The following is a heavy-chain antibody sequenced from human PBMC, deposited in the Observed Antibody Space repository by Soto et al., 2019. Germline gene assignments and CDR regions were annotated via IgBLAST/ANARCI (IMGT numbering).Heavy chain of an antibody. CDR2: IGWDGNNI. J-gene: IGHJ1*01. D-gene: IGHD6-6*01. CDR3: ANNLYDISSGY. Sequence: QVLLVESGGGVIQPGGSLRLSCEASGFIFGDHGMHWVRQAPGKGLEWVAVIGWDGNNIYYADSVKGRFTISRDNSKSTLYLALDSLRPEDTGIYYCANNLYDISSGYWGQGTLVTVSS. V-gene: IGHV3-30*18. CDR1: GFIFGDHG.